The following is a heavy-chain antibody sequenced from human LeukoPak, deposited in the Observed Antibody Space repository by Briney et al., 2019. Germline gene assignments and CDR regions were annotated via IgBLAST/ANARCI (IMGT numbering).Heavy chain of an antibody. V-gene: IGHV3-7*01. Sequence: DSVKGRFTISRDNAKNSLYLQMNSLRAEDTAVYYCAREAARDPENYWGQGTLVTVSS. J-gene: IGHJ4*02. D-gene: IGHD2/OR15-2a*01. CDR3: AREAARDPENY.